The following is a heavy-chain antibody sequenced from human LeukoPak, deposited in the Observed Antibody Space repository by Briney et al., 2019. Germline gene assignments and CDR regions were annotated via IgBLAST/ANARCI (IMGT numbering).Heavy chain of an antibody. CDR1: GYTFTSYD. Sequence: ASVKVSCKASGYTFTSYDINWVRQATGQGLEWMGLMNPNSGNTGYAQKFQGRVTMTRNTSISTAYMELSSLRSEDTAVYYCARGLGGAVAGTWGYYYYYGMDVWGQGTTVTVSS. D-gene: IGHD6-19*01. CDR3: ARGLGGAVAGTWGYYYYYGMDV. V-gene: IGHV1-8*01. J-gene: IGHJ6*02. CDR2: MNPNSGNT.